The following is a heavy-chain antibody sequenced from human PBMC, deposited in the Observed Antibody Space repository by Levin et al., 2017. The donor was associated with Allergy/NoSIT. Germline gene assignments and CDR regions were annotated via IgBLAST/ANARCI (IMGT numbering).Heavy chain of an antibody. CDR2: IYRSGDT. V-gene: IGHV4-4*02. CDR3: ATVEGLFCSGVSCSYSFHY. D-gene: IGHD3-9*01. CDR1: GGSISTDNW. J-gene: IGHJ4*02. Sequence: GSLRLSCAVSGGSISTDNWWSWIRQAPGKGLEWIGEIYRSGDTNHNPSLRSRVTMSVDKSKNHFSLKLSSVTAADTAVYYCATVEGLFCSGVSCSYSFHYWGQGALVTVSS.